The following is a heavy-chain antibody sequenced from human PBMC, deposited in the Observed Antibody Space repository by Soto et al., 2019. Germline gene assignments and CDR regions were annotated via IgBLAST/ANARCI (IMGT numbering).Heavy chain of an antibody. CDR1: GGSISSYY. CDR3: VRALGCSGGSCYDY. Sequence: QVQLQESGPGLVKPSETLSLTCTVSGGSISSYYWSWIRQPPGKGLEWIGYIYYSGSTNYNPSLKSRVTISVDTSKNQFSLKLSSVTAADTAVYYCVRALGCSGGSCYDYWGQGTLVTVSS. V-gene: IGHV4-59*01. D-gene: IGHD2-15*01. CDR2: IYYSGST. J-gene: IGHJ4*02.